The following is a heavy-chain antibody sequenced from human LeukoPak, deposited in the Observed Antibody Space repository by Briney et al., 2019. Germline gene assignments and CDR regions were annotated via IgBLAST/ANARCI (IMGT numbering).Heavy chain of an antibody. V-gene: IGHV4-59*01. D-gene: IGHD2-15*01. J-gene: IGHJ4*02. CDR2: IYSSGGT. Sequence: SETLSLTCTVSGGSISSYYWSWIRQSTGKGLEWIGFIYSSGGTNYNPSLKSRVTISVDTSTNQFSLQLSSVTAEDTALYYCARDRGPDCSGGSCWDYWGQGTLVTVSS. CDR1: GGSISSYY. CDR3: ARDRGPDCSGGSCWDY.